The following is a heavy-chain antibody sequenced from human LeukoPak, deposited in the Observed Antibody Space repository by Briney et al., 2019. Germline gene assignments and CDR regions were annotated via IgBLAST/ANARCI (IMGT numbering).Heavy chain of an antibody. V-gene: IGHV1-69*13. CDR1: GGTFSSYA. D-gene: IGHD4-17*01. CDR3: ARDFDYGDYCCDP. J-gene: IGHJ5*02. CDR2: IIPIFGTA. Sequence: ASVKVSCKASGGTFSSYAISWVRQAPGQGLEWMGGIIPIFGTANYAQKFQGRVTITADESTSTAYMELSSLRSEDTAVYYCARDFDYGDYCCDPWGQGTLVTVSS.